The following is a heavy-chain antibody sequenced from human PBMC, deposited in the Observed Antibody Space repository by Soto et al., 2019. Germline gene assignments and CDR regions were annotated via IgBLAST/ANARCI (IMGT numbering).Heavy chain of an antibody. Sequence: ASVKVSCKASGYTFTGYYMHWVRQAPGQGLEWMGWINPNSGGTNYAQKFQGRVTITADKSTSTAYMELSSLRSEDTAVYYCARDEGTMVRGANYYYYYMDVWGKGTTVTVSS. CDR1: GYTFTGYY. CDR3: ARDEGTMVRGANYYYYYMDV. V-gene: IGHV1-2*02. CDR2: INPNSGGT. J-gene: IGHJ6*03. D-gene: IGHD3-10*01.